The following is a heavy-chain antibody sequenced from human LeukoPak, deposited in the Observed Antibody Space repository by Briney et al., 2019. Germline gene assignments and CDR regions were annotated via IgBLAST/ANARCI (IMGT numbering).Heavy chain of an antibody. D-gene: IGHD3-10*01. CDR1: GFTFSSYG. J-gene: IGHJ4*02. V-gene: IGHV3-33*01. CDR3: ARDRIAYYYGSGSYYGLDY. Sequence: PGGSLRLSCAASGFTFSSYGMHWVRQAPGKGLEWVAVIWYDRSNKYYADSVKGRFTISRDNSKNTLYLQMNSLRAEDTAVYYCARDRIAYYYGSGSYYGLDYWGQGTLVTVSS. CDR2: IWYDRSNK.